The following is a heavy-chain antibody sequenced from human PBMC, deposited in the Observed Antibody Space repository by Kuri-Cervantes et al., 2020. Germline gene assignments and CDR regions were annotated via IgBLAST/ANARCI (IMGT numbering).Heavy chain of an antibody. D-gene: IGHD6-13*01. CDR2: INHSGST. CDR1: GGSFSGYY. Sequence: ESLKISCAVYGGSFSGYYWSWIRQPPGKGLEWIGEINHSGSTYYNPSLKSRVTISVDTSKNQFSLKLSSVTAADTAVYYCAAIAAAGIYYYYYYMDVWGKGTTVTVSS. J-gene: IGHJ6*03. CDR3: AAIAAAGIYYYYYYMDV. V-gene: IGHV4-34*01.